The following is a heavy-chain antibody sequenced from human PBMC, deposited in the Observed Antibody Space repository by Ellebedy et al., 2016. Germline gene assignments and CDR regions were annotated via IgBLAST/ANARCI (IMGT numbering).Heavy chain of an antibody. CDR3: ARENRIDYYYMDV. Sequence: SETLSLTCTVSGGSIRSYYWSWIRQPPGKGLEWIGYIYYSGSTNYNPSLKRRVTISVDTSKNQFSLKLSSVTAADTAVYYCARENRIDYYYMDVWGKGTTVNVSS. J-gene: IGHJ6*03. CDR2: IYYSGST. D-gene: IGHD1-14*01. CDR1: GGSIRSYY. V-gene: IGHV4-59*01.